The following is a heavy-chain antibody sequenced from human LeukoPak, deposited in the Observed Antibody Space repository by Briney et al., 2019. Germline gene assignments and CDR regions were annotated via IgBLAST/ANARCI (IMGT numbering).Heavy chain of an antibody. Sequence: GGSLRLSCTASGFSFSGHWMHWARQLPGKGLVWVSRISPTGSTTSYADSVKGRYTVSRDNAKNTLYLQVNNLRAEDTAVYYCARGPNSNWSGLDFWGRGTLLTVSS. CDR1: GFSFSGHW. CDR3: ARGPNSNWSGLDF. D-gene: IGHD6-6*01. V-gene: IGHV3-74*01. J-gene: IGHJ4*02. CDR2: ISPTGSTT.